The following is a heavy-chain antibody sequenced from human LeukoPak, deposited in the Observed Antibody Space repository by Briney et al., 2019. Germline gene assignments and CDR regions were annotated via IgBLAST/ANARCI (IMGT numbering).Heavy chain of an antibody. CDR2: ISRGAITI. CDR1: GFTFDTYE. D-gene: IGHD1-26*01. Sequence: GGSLRLSCAASGFTFDTYEMNWVRQAPGKGLEWVSSISRGAITIYYADSVKGRFTISRDNAKNALYLQMNSLRVEDTAVYYCATQSGNYRPFDYWGQGTLVTVSS. CDR3: ATQSGNYRPFDY. J-gene: IGHJ4*02. V-gene: IGHV3-48*03.